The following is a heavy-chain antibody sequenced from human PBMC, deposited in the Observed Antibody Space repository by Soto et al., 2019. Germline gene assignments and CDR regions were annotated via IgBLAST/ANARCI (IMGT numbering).Heavy chain of an antibody. V-gene: IGHV4-4*02. CDR2: VYHGGSI. J-gene: IGHJ4*02. Sequence: QVQLQESGPGLVKPSGTLSLTCAVSGGSISSSNWWGWVRQPPGKGLEWIGEVYHGGSINYNPSLRSRVTISMDKSKTEFSLSLRSVTAADSAVYYCARDSSGYFDYSGQGTLVTVSS. D-gene: IGHD3-22*01. CDR3: ARDSSGYFDY. CDR1: GGSISSSNW.